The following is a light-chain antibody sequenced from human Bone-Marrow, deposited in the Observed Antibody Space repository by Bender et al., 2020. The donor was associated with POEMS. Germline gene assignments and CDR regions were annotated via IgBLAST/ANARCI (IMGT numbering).Light chain of an antibody. Sequence: QSALTQPPSASGSPGQSVTISCSGTSSDVGGSNFVSWYQQHPGKAPKLMIYEGTKRPSAVSNRFSGSKSGNTASLTISGLQAEDEADYYCCSYAGDNTYVFGTGTKVTVL. CDR2: EGT. CDR3: CSYAGDNTYV. J-gene: IGLJ1*01. V-gene: IGLV2-23*01. CDR1: SSDVGGSNF.